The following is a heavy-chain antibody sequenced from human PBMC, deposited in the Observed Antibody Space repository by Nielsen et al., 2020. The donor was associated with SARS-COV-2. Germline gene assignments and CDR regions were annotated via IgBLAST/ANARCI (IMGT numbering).Heavy chain of an antibody. CDR3: ARDWGSGTDY. CDR2: IWYDGSNK. V-gene: IGHV3-33*01. CDR1: GFTFGDYA. D-gene: IGHD3-16*01. J-gene: IGHJ4*02. Sequence: GGSLRLSCTPSGFTFGDYAVTWVRQAPGKGLEWVAVIWYDGSNKYYADSVKGRFTISRDNSKNTLYLQMNSLRAEDTAVYYCARDWGSGTDYWGQGTLVTVSS.